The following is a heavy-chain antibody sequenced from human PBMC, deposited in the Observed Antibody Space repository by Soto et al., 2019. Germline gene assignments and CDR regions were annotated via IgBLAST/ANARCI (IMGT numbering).Heavy chain of an antibody. D-gene: IGHD2-2*01. Sequence: SETLSLTCTVSGGSISSYYWSWIRQPAGKGLEWIGRIYTSGSTNYNPSLKSRVTMSVDTSKNQFSLKLSSVTAADTAVYYCASGGYCSSTSCSDACDIWGQGTMVTVSS. CDR1: GGSISSYY. CDR2: IYTSGST. CDR3: ASGGYCSSTSCSDACDI. J-gene: IGHJ3*02. V-gene: IGHV4-4*07.